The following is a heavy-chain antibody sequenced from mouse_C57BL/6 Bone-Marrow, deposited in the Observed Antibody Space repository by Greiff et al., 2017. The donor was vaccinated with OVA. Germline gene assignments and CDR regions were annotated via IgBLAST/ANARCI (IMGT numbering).Heavy chain of an antibody. Sequence: QVQLQQPGAELVRPGSSVKLSCKASGYTFTSYWMHWVKQRPIQGLEWIGNIDPSDSETHYNQKFKDKATLTVDKSSSTAYMQLSRLTSEDSAVYYCARVGDPDYFDYWGQGTTLTVSS. J-gene: IGHJ2*01. CDR2: IDPSDSET. CDR1: GYTFTSYW. V-gene: IGHV1-52*01. CDR3: ARVGDPDYFDY.